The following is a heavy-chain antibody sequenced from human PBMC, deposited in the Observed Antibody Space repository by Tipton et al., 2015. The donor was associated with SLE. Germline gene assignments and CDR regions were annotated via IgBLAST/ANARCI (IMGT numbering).Heavy chain of an antibody. Sequence: SLRLSCAASGFTFSNYAMNWVRQAPGKGLEWVSTIAGSGGSTYHADSVRGRFTISRDSSKNVLYLQMNRLRAEDTAIYYCATYRYYYYMDVWGKGTTVTVSS. CDR3: ATYRYYYYMDV. CDR1: GFTFSNYA. D-gene: IGHD3-16*02. J-gene: IGHJ6*03. V-gene: IGHV3-23*01. CDR2: IAGSGGST.